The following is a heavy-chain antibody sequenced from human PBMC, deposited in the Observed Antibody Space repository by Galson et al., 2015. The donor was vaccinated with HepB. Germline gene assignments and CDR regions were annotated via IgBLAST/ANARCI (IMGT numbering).Heavy chain of an antibody. J-gene: IGHJ4*02. CDR3: ARDGDSSGWYDLDY. CDR2: ISNDRANQ. Sequence: SLRLSCAASGFTFSTYTMEWVRQAPGKGLEWVALISNDRANQYYADSVRGRLTVSRDNSKNTFYLQVSSLRVEDTAVYYCARDGDSSGWYDLDYWGQGTLVTVSS. D-gene: IGHD6-19*01. V-gene: IGHV3-30-3*01. CDR1: GFTFSTYT.